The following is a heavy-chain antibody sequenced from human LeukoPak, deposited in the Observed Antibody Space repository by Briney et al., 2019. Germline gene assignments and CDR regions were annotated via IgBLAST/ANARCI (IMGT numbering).Heavy chain of an antibody. D-gene: IGHD6-6*01. J-gene: IGHJ4*02. CDR1: GYTFTNYG. Sequence: ASVKVSCKASGYTFTNYGISWVRQAPGQGLEWMGWISAYNGNTIYAQKFQGRVTMTRDTSISTAYMELSRLRSDDTAVYYCARIPLYSSSSGSDYWGQGTLVTVSS. CDR3: ARIPLYSSSSGSDY. CDR2: ISAYNGNT. V-gene: IGHV1-18*01.